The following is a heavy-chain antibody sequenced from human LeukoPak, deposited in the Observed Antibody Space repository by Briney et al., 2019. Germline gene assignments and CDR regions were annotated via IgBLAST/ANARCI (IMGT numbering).Heavy chain of an antibody. CDR3: ARSFYDILIGYYQYFDY. CDR1: GFTFSSYE. V-gene: IGHV3-48*03. CDR2: ISSSGSTL. Sequence: PGGSLRLSCAASGFTFSSYEMNWVRQAPGKGLEWVSYISSSGSTLYYADSVKGRFTISRDNAKNSLNLQMNSLRAEDTAVYYCARSFYDILIGYYQYFDYWGQGTLVTVSS. J-gene: IGHJ4*02. D-gene: IGHD3-9*01.